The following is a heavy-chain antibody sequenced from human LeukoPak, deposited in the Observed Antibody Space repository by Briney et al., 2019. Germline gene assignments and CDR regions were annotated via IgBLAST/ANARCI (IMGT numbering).Heavy chain of an antibody. J-gene: IGHJ5*02. D-gene: IGHD6-13*01. CDR1: GGTFSSYA. Sequence: SVKVSCKASGGTFSSYAISWVRQAPGQGLEWMGGIIPIFGTANYAQKFQGRVTITADESTSTVYMELSSLRSEDTAVYYCARCPSSSWKENWFDPWGQGTLVTVSS. CDR3: ARCPSSSWKENWFDP. V-gene: IGHV1-69*13. CDR2: IIPIFGTA.